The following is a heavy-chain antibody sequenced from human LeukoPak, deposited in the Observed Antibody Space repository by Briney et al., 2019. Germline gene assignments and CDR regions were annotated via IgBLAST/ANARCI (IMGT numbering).Heavy chain of an antibody. CDR3: ARGYCSGGSCYSARY. Sequence: PSEILSLTCTVSGGSIISGGYYWSWIRQLPGKGLEWIGYFYYSGSTNYNPSLKSRLTISADTSKNKFSLKLSSVTVADTAIYYCARGYCSGGSCYSARYWGQGTLVTVSS. CDR1: GGSIISGGYY. D-gene: IGHD2-15*01. CDR2: FYYSGST. V-gene: IGHV4-31*03. J-gene: IGHJ4*02.